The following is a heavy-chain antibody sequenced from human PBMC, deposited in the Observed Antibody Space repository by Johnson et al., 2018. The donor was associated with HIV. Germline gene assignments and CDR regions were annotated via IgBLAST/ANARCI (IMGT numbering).Heavy chain of an antibody. V-gene: IGHV3-11*04. CDR3: ARATGVYYDSSGYRFYDAFDI. CDR1: GFTFSDYY. D-gene: IGHD3-22*01. Sequence: QVQLMESGGGLGKPGGSLRLSCAASGFTFSDYYMSWLRQAPGKGLEWVSFISSSGSTIYYADSVKGRFTISRDNAKNSLYLQMNSLRAEDTAVYYCARATGVYYDSSGYRFYDAFDIWSQGKMVTVSS. CDR2: ISSSGSTI. J-gene: IGHJ3*02.